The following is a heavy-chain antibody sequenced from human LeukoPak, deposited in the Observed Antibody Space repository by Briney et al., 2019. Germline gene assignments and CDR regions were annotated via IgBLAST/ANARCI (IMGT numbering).Heavy chain of an antibody. Sequence: SETLSLTCTVSGGSISSSSYYWGWIRQPPGKGLEWIVSIYYSGSTYYNPSLKSRVTISVGTSKNQFSLKLSSVTAADTAVYYCARFLYYGSGSYIWYWGQGTLVTVSS. D-gene: IGHD3-10*01. CDR3: ARFLYYGSGSYIWY. CDR1: GGSISSSSYY. V-gene: IGHV4-39*07. CDR2: IYYSGST. J-gene: IGHJ4*02.